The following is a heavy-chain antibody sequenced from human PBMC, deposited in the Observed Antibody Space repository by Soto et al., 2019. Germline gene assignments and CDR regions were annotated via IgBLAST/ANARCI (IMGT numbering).Heavy chain of an antibody. CDR2: ISSSSSYI. D-gene: IGHD3-10*01. V-gene: IGHV3-21*01. Sequence: EVQLVESGGGLVKPGGSLRLSCAASGFTFSSYSMNWVRQAPGKGLEWVSSISSSSSYIYYADSVKGRFTISRDNAKNSLYLQMNSLRAEDTAVYYCARDHEVGELYHAFDIWGQGTMVTVSS. CDR3: ARDHEVGELYHAFDI. CDR1: GFTFSSYS. J-gene: IGHJ3*02.